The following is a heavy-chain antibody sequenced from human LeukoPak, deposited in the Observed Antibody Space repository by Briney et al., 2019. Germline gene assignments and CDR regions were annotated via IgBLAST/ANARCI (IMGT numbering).Heavy chain of an antibody. Sequence: SETLSLTCTVSGGSISSYYWSWIRQPPGKGLEWIGYIYYSGSTNYNPSLKSRVTISVDTSKNQFSLKLSSVTAADTAVYYCARRVLGGATPLLDYWGQGTLVTVSS. CDR3: ARRVLGGATPLLDY. CDR1: GGSISSYY. J-gene: IGHJ4*02. CDR2: IYYSGST. D-gene: IGHD1-26*01. V-gene: IGHV4-59*01.